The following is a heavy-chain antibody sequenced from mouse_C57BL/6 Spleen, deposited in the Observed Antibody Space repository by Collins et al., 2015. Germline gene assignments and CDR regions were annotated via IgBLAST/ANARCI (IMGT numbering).Heavy chain of an antibody. CDR1: GYTFTSYW. Sequence: QVQLQQPGAELVMPGASVKLSCKASGYTFTSYWMHWVKQRPGQGLEWIGEIDPSDSYTNYNQKFKGKSTLTVDKSSSTAYMQLSSLTSEDSAVYYCARRVGDWCFDVWGTGTTVTVSS. CDR2: IDPSDSYT. J-gene: IGHJ1*03. CDR3: ARRVGDWCFDV. D-gene: IGHD1-1*02. V-gene: IGHV1-69*01.